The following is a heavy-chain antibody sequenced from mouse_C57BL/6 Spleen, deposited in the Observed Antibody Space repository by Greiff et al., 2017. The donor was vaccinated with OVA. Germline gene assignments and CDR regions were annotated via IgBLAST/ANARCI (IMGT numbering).Heavy chain of an antibody. Sequence: QVQLQQPGAELVKPGASVKLSCKASGYTFTSYWMHWVKQRPGQGLEWIGMIHPNSGSTNYNEKFKSKATLTVDKSSSTAYMQLSSLTSEDSAVYYCARADGSSLFAYWGQGTLVTVSA. V-gene: IGHV1-64*01. D-gene: IGHD1-1*01. CDR2: IHPNSGST. CDR3: ARADGSSLFAY. CDR1: GYTFTSYW. J-gene: IGHJ3*01.